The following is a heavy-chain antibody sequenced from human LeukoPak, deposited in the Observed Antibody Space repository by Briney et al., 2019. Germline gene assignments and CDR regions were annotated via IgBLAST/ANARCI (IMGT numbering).Heavy chain of an antibody. CDR1: GGSFSTYY. CDR2: INHSGST. CDR3: ARGGFYCGGDCYVDY. V-gene: IGHV4-34*01. J-gene: IGHJ4*02. D-gene: IGHD2-21*02. Sequence: PSETLSLTCAGYGGSFSTYYWSWIRQPPGKGLEWIGEINHSGSTNYNPSLKSRVTISVDTSKNQFSLKLSSVTAADTAVYYCARGGFYCGGDCYVDYWGQGTLVTVSS.